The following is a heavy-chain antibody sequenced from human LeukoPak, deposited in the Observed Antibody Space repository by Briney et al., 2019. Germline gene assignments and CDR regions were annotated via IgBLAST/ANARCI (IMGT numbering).Heavy chain of an antibody. CDR1: GGSISGYY. V-gene: IGHV4-4*07. Sequence: SKTLSLTCSVSGGSISGYYWTWIRQPAGKGLEWIGRVYTSGSTHYNPSLKTRLTMSVDTSKNQFSLKLSSVTAAVTAVYYCARLITGTTTAFDIWGQGTMVTVSS. J-gene: IGHJ3*02. CDR3: ARLITGTTTAFDI. CDR2: VYTSGST. D-gene: IGHD1-7*01.